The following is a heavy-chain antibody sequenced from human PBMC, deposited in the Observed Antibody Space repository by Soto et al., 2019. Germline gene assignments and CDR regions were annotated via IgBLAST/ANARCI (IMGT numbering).Heavy chain of an antibody. Sequence: QVQLQESGPGLVKPSQTLSLTCTVSGGSISSGGYYWSWIRQHPGKGLEWIGYIDYSGSTYYNPSLQRRVTISVDTSKNQFSLKLSSVTAADTAVYYCARDSGSGYDSGPTAYMDVWGKGTTVTVSS. CDR1: GGSISSGGYY. D-gene: IGHD5-12*01. J-gene: IGHJ6*03. CDR2: IDYSGST. V-gene: IGHV4-31*03. CDR3: ARDSGSGYDSGPTAYMDV.